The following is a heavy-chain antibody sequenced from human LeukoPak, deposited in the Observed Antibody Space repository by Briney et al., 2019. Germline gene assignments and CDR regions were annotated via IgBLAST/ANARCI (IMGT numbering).Heavy chain of an antibody. CDR1: GYSFTSYW. D-gene: IGHD2-15*01. CDR3: ASLLKYCSGGSCLDLNFDY. CDR2: IDPSDSYT. V-gene: IGHV5-10-1*01. Sequence: GESLKISCKGSGYSFTSYWISWVRQMPGKGLEWMGRIDPSDSYTNYSPSFQGHVTISADKSISTAYLQWSSLKASDTAMYYCASLLKYCSGGSCLDLNFDYWGQGTLVTVSS. J-gene: IGHJ4*02.